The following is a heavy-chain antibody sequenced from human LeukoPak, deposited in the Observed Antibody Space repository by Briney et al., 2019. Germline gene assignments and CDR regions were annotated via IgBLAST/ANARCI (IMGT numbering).Heavy chain of an antibody. Sequence: GGSLRLSCAASGFTFSTYAMRWVRQAPGKGLEWVSAISGSGGSTYYADSVKGRFTISRDDAKYSLYLQMNSLRVEDTALYYCARSSGSYRPFDSWGRGTLVTVSS. CDR1: GFTFSTYA. J-gene: IGHJ4*02. V-gene: IGHV3-23*01. D-gene: IGHD1-26*01. CDR3: ARSSGSYRPFDS. CDR2: ISGSGGST.